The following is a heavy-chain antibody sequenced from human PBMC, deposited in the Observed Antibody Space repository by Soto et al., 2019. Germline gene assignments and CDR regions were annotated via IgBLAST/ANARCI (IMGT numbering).Heavy chain of an antibody. Sequence: SETLSIICTDYGGSVNSGIYYWTWIRQTPGKGLEWIGHIYNSGTTNYNPTLKSRVSISVDTTKNQVSLKLDSVAAADTAMYYCAREYHPWGQGTLVTVS. J-gene: IGHJ5*02. D-gene: IGHD2-2*01. V-gene: IGHV4-61*01. CDR3: AREYHP. CDR1: GGSVNSGIYY. CDR2: IYNSGTT.